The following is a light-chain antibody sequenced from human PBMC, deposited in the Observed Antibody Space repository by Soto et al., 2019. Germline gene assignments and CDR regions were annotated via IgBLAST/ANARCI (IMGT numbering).Light chain of an antibody. Sequence: EIVLTQSPGTLSLSPGERATLSCRASQSVGSRYLAWYQQKPGQAPRLLIYGTSSRATGIPDRFSGSGSGTDFTLTISRLEPEDFAVYYCHQYVSSPATFGQGTKVEIK. CDR1: QSVGSRY. CDR2: GTS. CDR3: HQYVSSPAT. V-gene: IGKV3-20*01. J-gene: IGKJ1*01.